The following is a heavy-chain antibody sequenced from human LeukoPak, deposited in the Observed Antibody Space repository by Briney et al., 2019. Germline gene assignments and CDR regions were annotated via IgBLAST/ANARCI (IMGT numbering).Heavy chain of an antibody. CDR3: ARLDDYGDYTLDY. Sequence: ASVKVSCKPYGYTFNTYGITWVRQAPGQGLEWMGWINTNTGNPTYAQGFTGRFVFSLDTSVSTAYLQISSLKAEDTAVYYCARLDDYGDYTLDYWGQGTLVTVSP. J-gene: IGHJ4*02. CDR2: INTNTGNP. CDR1: GYTFNTYG. D-gene: IGHD4-17*01. V-gene: IGHV7-4-1*02.